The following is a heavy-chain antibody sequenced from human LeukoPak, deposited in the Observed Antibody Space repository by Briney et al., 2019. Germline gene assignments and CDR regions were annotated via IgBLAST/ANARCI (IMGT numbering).Heavy chain of an antibody. J-gene: IGHJ4*02. CDR3: ARGGENDFWSGYSYYFDY. Sequence: GGSLRLSCAASGFTFSSYSMNWVRQAPGKGLEWVSSISSSSSYIYYADSVKGRFTISRDNAKNSLYLQMNSLRAEDTAVYYCARGGENDFWSGYSYYFDYWGQGTLVTVSS. CDR1: GFTFSSYS. D-gene: IGHD3-3*01. V-gene: IGHV3-21*01. CDR2: ISSSSSYI.